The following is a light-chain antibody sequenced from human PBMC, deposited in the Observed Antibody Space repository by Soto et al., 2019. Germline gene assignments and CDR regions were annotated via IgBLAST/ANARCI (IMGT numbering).Light chain of an antibody. V-gene: IGKV2-24*01. J-gene: IGKJ2*01. CDR2: KVS. CDR3: MQATQFPRYT. Sequence: DIVMTQTPLSSPVTLGQPASISCRSSQSLVHSDGNTYLSWLHQRPGQPPRLLIYKVSHRLSGVPDRFSGSGAGTDFTLKTSRVEAEDVGVYYCMQATQFPRYTFGQGTKLEIK. CDR1: QSLVHSDGNTY.